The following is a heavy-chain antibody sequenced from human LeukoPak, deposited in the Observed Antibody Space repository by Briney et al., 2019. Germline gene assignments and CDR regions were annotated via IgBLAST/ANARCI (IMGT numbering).Heavy chain of an antibody. J-gene: IGHJ3*02. V-gene: IGHV3-21*01. CDR1: GFTFSSYS. Sequence: GGSLRLSCAASGFTFSSYSMNWLRQAPGKGLEWVSSISSSSSYIYYADSVEGRFTISRDNAKNSLYLQMNSLRAEDTAVYYCATRPEAFDIWGQGTMVTVSS. CDR3: ATRPEAFDI. CDR2: ISSSSSYI.